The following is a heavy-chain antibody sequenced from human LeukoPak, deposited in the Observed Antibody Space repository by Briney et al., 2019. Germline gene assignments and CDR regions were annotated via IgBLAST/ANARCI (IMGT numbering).Heavy chain of an antibody. D-gene: IGHD6-19*01. J-gene: IGHJ3*02. CDR1: GFIFSSYW. V-gene: IGHV3-7*03. CDR2: IKQDGSEK. Sequence: GGSLRLSCAASGFIFSSYWMSWVRQAPGKGLEWVANIKQDGSEKYYVDSVKGRFTISRDNAKNSLYLQMNSLRAEDTALYYCARDFRYSSGWYSFLGDDAFDIWGQGTMVTVSS. CDR3: ARDFRYSSGWYSFLGDDAFDI.